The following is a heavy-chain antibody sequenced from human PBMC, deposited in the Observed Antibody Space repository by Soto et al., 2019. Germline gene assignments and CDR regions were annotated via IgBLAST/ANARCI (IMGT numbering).Heavy chain of an antibody. D-gene: IGHD3-22*01. CDR2: IYYSGIT. Sequence: SETLSLTCTVSGGSIISGDYYWSWIRQPPGKGLEWIGLIYYSGITDYHPTLKSRVAISIDTSKNQFSLRLSSVTAADTAVYYCARHLGYDSSGYYRNWFDPWGQGTLVTVSS. V-gene: IGHV4-30-4*01. CDR3: ARHLGYDSSGYYRNWFDP. CDR1: GGSIISGDYY. J-gene: IGHJ5*02.